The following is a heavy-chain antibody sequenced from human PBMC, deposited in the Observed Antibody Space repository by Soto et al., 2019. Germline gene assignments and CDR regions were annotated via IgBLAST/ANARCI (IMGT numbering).Heavy chain of an antibody. CDR3: GRDAGRCRYYYDSSGYTH. Sequence: ASVKVSCKASGYTFTSYDINWVRQATGQGLEWIGWMNPNTGNTGSAQKFQGRVTMTRNTSMSTVYMELSSLRSEDTAVYYCGRDAGRCRYYYDSSGYTHWGQGTLVTVAS. J-gene: IGHJ4*02. CDR1: GYTFTSYD. V-gene: IGHV1-8*01. D-gene: IGHD3-22*01. CDR2: MNPNTGNT.